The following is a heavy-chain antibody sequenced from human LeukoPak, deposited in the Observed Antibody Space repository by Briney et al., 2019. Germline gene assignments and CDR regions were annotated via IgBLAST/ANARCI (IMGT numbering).Heavy chain of an antibody. CDR3: AKDVIARWDSSGRLDL. CDR2: ITGDDDDT. CDR1: GFKFYEYA. V-gene: IGHV3-43*02. Sequence: GGSLRLSCVGSGFKFYEYAMHSVRQAPGKGLEWVSLITGDDDDTYYADSLRGRFTISRDNSKNSLFLQMSNLRSEDTALYYCAKDVIARWDSSGRLDLWGQGTPVTVSS. J-gene: IGHJ1*01. D-gene: IGHD3-22*01.